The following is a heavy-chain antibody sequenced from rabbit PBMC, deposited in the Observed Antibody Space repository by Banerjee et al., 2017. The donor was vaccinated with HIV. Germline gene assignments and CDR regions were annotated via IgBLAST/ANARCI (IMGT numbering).Heavy chain of an antibody. CDR2: IDPVFGST. Sequence: QEQLVESGGGLVQPGGSLKLSCKASGFDFSSYGVSWVRQAPGKGLEWIGYIDPVFGSTYYASWVNGRFTISSHNAQNTLYLQLNSLTAADTATYFCVREGPTMTIPDPFNLWGPGTLVTVS. D-gene: IGHD2-1*01. J-gene: IGHJ4*01. CDR3: VREGPTMTIPDPFNL. V-gene: IGHV1S47*01. CDR1: GFDFSSYG.